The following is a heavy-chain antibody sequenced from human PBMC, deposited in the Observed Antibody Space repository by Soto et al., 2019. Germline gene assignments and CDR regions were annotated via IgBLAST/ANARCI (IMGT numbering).Heavy chain of an antibody. CDR2: ISGSGGST. CDR1: GFTFSSYA. J-gene: IGHJ6*03. CDR3: ASQIAVAGFYYYYYMDV. V-gene: IGHV3-23*01. Sequence: PGGSLRLSCAASGFTFSSYAMSWVRQAPGKGLEWVSAISGSGGSTYYADSVKGRFTISRDNSKNTLYLQMNSLRAEDTAVYYCASQIAVAGFYYYYYMDVWGKGTTVTVSS. D-gene: IGHD6-19*01.